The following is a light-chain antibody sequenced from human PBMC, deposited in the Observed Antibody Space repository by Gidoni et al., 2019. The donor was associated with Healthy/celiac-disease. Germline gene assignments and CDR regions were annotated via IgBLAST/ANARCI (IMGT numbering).Light chain of an antibody. CDR3: QSYDSSNHVV. CDR1: SGSIASNY. Sequence: NFMLTQPHSVSESPGKPVTISCTGSSGSIASNYVQWYQQRPVSAPTTVIYQDNQRPSVFPDRFSGSIDSSSNSASLTISGLKTEDEADYYCQSYDSSNHVVFGGGTKLTVL. J-gene: IGLJ2*01. CDR2: QDN. V-gene: IGLV6-57*02.